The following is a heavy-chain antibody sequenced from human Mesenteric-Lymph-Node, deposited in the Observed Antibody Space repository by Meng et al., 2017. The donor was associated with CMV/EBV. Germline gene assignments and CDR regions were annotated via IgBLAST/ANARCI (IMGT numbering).Heavy chain of an antibody. V-gene: IGHV3-23*03. J-gene: IGHJ6*02. D-gene: IGHD2-2*01. CDR1: GFTFSSYA. CDR2: IHGDGRIA. Sequence: GESLKISCTASGFTFSSYAMSWVRQAPGKGLEWVSVIHGDGRIAFYADSVKGRFTISRDSSTNTLNLQMNSLRAEDTAVYYCASTSTADPFYYYFYYGMDVWGQGTTVTVSS. CDR3: ASTSTADPFYYYFYYGMDV.